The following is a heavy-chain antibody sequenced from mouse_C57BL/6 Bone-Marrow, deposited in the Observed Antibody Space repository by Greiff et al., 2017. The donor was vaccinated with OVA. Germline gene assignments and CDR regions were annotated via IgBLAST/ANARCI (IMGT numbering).Heavy chain of an antibody. V-gene: IGHV5-15*01. D-gene: IGHD3-2*02. J-gene: IGHJ4*01. Sequence: EVQLVESGGGLVQPGGSLKLSCAASGFTFSDYGMAWVRQAPRQGPEWVAFISNLAYSIYYEDTVTGRFTISREKAKNTLYLEMSSLRSEDTARYYCARGLRGYAMDYWGQGTSVTVSS. CDR1: GFTFSDYG. CDR3: ARGLRGYAMDY. CDR2: ISNLAYSI.